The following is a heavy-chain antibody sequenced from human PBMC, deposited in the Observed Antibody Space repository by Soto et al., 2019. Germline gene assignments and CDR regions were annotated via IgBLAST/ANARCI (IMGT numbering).Heavy chain of an antibody. D-gene: IGHD5-18*01. J-gene: IGHJ4*02. Sequence: PSETLSLTCAVSGGSISSGGYSWSWIRQPPGKGLERIGYIYHSGSTYYNPSLKSRVTISVDRSKNQFSLKLSSVTAADTAVYYCARVNSYGPYYFDYWGQGTLVTVSS. CDR2: IYHSGST. V-gene: IGHV4-30-2*01. CDR3: ARVNSYGPYYFDY. CDR1: GGSISSGGYS.